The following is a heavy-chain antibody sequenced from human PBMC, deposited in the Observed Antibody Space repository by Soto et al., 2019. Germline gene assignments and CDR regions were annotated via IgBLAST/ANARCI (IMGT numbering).Heavy chain of an antibody. D-gene: IGHD2-2*01. CDR2: INHSGST. CDR1: CGSFSGYY. J-gene: IGHJ5*02. Sequence: SETLSLTCAVYCGSFSGYYWSWIRQPPGKGLEWIGEINHSGSTNYNPSLKSRVTISVDTSKNQFSLKLSSVTAADTAVYYCARGFSIPAARGNWFDPWGQGTLVTVSS. CDR3: ARGFSIPAARGNWFDP. V-gene: IGHV4-34*01.